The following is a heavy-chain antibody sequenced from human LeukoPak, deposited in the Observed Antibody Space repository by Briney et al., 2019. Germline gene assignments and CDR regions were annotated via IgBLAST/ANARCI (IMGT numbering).Heavy chain of an antibody. CDR2: ISSSSSYI. D-gene: IGHD1-26*01. CDR1: GFTFSSYS. V-gene: IGHV3-21*01. CDR3: ARGRGSLPDY. J-gene: IGHJ4*02. Sequence: GGSLTRYCAASGFTFSSYSMNWLRQAPGQGLEWVSSISSSSSYIYYADSVKGRFTISRDNAKNSLYLQMHSLRAEDTAVYYCARGRGSLPDYWGQGTLVTVSS.